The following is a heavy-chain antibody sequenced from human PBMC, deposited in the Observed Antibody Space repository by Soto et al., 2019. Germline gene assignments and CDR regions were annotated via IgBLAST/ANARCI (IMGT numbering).Heavy chain of an antibody. CDR2: IYPGHSDT. V-gene: IGHV5-51*01. Sequence: GESLKISLKGSEYRFNSYWIDWVSQMPGKGLEWIGMIYPGHSDTTYNPSFQGQVTMSADEASSTAYLQWSSLKASDSATYYCARQGSNGAYFYYAMDVWGQGTTITVSS. J-gene: IGHJ6*02. D-gene: IGHD3-16*01. CDR3: ARQGSNGAYFYYAMDV. CDR1: EYRFNSYW.